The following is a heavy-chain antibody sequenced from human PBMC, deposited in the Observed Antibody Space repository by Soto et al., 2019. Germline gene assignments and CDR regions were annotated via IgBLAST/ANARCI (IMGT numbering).Heavy chain of an antibody. CDR3: ARESTAMARNWFDP. J-gene: IGHJ5*02. CDR2: IYYSGST. V-gene: IGHV4-39*01. D-gene: IGHD5-18*01. Sequence: QLQLQESGPGLVKPSETLSLTCTVSGGSISSSSYYWGWIRQPPGKGLEWIGSIYYSGSTYYNPSLKSRVTISVDTSKNQFSLKLSSVTAADTAVYYCARESTAMARNWFDPWGQGTLVTVSS. CDR1: GGSISSSSYY.